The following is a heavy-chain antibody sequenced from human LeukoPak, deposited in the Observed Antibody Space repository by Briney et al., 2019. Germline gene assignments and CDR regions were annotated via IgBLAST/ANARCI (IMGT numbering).Heavy chain of an antibody. V-gene: IGHV3-23*01. Sequence: PGGSLRLSCAASGFTFSSYAMSWVRQAPGKGLEWVSAISGSGGSTYYADSVKGRFTISRDSSKNTLYLQMNSLRAEDTAVYYCAKDPYSSSWYSDAFDIWGQGTMVTVSS. CDR2: ISGSGGST. CDR3: AKDPYSSSWYSDAFDI. J-gene: IGHJ3*02. D-gene: IGHD6-13*01. CDR1: GFTFSSYA.